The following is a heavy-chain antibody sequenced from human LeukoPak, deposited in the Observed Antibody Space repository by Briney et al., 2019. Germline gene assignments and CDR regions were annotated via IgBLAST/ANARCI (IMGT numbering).Heavy chain of an antibody. Sequence: PSETLSLTCAVYGGPFSGYYWSWIRQPPGKGLEWIGEINHSGSTNYNPSLKSRVTISVDTSKNQFSLKLSSVTAADTAVYYCARAVTMVRGVIWRSAPVDIWGQGTMVTVSS. CDR1: GGPFSGYY. CDR3: ARAVTMVRGVIWRSAPVDI. D-gene: IGHD3-10*01. CDR2: INHSGST. J-gene: IGHJ3*02. V-gene: IGHV4-34*01.